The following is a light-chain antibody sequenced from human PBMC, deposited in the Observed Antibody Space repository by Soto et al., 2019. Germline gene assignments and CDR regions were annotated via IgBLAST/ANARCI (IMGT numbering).Light chain of an antibody. CDR1: SSDVGDYNY. CDR2: DVT. J-gene: IGLJ2*01. Sequence: QSVLTQPASVSGSPGQSITISCTGTSSDVGDYNYVSWYQHHPGKAPKLMIYDVTNRPSGVSNRFSGSKSGNTASLTISGLQAEDEADYYCSSYSRRSTVVFGGGTQLTVL. V-gene: IGLV2-14*03. CDR3: SSYSRRSTVV.